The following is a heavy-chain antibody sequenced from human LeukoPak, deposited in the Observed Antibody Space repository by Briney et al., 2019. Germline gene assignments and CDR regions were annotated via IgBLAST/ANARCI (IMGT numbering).Heavy chain of an antibody. V-gene: IGHV1-46*01. CDR3: ARLRHVDDYYFDC. Sequence: ASVKVSCKASGYTFTNYYIHWVRQAPGQGLEWMGLINPNSGAATYAQKLQGRVTMTRDTSTSTLYVELSSLRFEDTAVYYCARLRHVDDYYFDCWGQGTLVTASS. J-gene: IGHJ4*02. CDR1: GYTFTNYY. D-gene: IGHD5/OR15-5a*01. CDR2: INPNSGAA.